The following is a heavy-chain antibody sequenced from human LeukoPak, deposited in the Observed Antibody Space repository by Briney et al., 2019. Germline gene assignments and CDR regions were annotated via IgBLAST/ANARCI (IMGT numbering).Heavy chain of an antibody. CDR2: ISSSSSTI. CDR1: GFTFSSYS. V-gene: IGHV3-48*01. D-gene: IGHD6-19*01. J-gene: IGHJ6*03. CDR3: ARAASGIAVAGSYYYYYMDV. Sequence: GGSLRLSCAASGFTFSSYSMNWVRQAPGKGLEWVSYISSSSSTIYYADSVKGRFTISRDNAKNSLYLQMNSLRAEDTAVYYCARAASGIAVAGSYYYYYMDVWGKGTTVTVSS.